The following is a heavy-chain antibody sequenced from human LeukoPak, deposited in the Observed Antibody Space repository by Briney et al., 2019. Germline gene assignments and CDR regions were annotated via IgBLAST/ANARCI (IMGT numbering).Heavy chain of an antibody. J-gene: IGHJ4*02. CDR2: IYYSGST. D-gene: IGHD2-2*01. V-gene: IGHV4-59*12. Sequence: SETLSLTCTVSGGSISSYYRNWIRQPPGKGLEWIGYIYYSGSTNYNPSLKSRVTISVDTSKNQFSLKLSSVTAADTAVYYCARVAVVVPAAIDYWGQGTLVTVSS. CDR3: ARVAVVVPAAIDY. CDR1: GGSISSYY.